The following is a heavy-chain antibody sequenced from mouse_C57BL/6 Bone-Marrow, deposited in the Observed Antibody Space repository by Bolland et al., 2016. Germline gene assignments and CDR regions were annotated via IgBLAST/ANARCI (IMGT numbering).Heavy chain of an antibody. CDR2: INPNNGGT. V-gene: IGHV1-26*01. J-gene: IGHJ2*01. CDR3: AILAY. Sequence: INPNNGGTSYNQKFKGKATLTVDKSSSTAYMELRSLTSEDSAVYYCAILAYWGQGTT.